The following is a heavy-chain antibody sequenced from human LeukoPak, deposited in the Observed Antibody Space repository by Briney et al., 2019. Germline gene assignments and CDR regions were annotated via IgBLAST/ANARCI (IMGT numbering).Heavy chain of an antibody. CDR3: AKGARTITMIVVADY. CDR2: ISYDGSNK. J-gene: IGHJ4*02. V-gene: IGHV3-30*18. CDR1: GFTFSSYS. D-gene: IGHD3-22*01. Sequence: GGSLRLSCAASGFTFSSYSMHWVRQAPGKGLEWVAVISYDGSNKYYADSVKGRFTISRDNSKNTLYLQMNSLRAEDTAVYYCAKGARTITMIVVADYWGQGTLVTVSS.